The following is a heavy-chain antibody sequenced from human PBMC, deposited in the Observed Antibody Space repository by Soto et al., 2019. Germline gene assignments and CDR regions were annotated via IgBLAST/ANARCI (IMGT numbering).Heavy chain of an antibody. CDR2: INPDGGST. J-gene: IGHJ4*02. V-gene: IGHV1-46*01. CDR3: ARVGPYYESSGYCYFDY. D-gene: IGHD3-22*01. Sequence: GASVKVSCKASGYTFTSYYMHWVLQAPGQGLEWMGIINPDGGSTSCAQKFQGRVTVTRDMPTTTVYMELSSLRSEDTAVYYCARVGPYYESSGYCYFDYWGQGTPVTVSS. CDR1: GYTFTSYY.